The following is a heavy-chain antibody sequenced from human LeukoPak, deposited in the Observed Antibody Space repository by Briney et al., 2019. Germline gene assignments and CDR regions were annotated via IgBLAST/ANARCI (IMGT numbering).Heavy chain of an antibody. CDR3: ARGRTSCWTH. V-gene: IGHV4-34*01. D-gene: IGHD2-2*01. Sequence: SETLSLTCAVYGGSFSGYYWSWIRQPPGKGLEWIGEINHSGSTNYNPSLKSRVTISVDTSKNQFSLKLSSVTAADTAVYYCARGRTSCWTHWGQGTLVTVSS. CDR1: GGSFSGYY. CDR2: INHSGST. J-gene: IGHJ4*02.